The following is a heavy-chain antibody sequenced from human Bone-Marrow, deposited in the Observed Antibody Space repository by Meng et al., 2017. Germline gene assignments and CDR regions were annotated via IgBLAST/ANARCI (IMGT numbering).Heavy chain of an antibody. CDR3: ARGLGVGAQGRGCWFDP. Sequence: GESLKISCAASGFTFSSYEMNWVRQAPGKGLEWVSYISSSGSTIYYADSVKGRFTISRDNAKNSLYLQMNSLRAEDTAVYYCARGLGVGAQGRGCWFDPWGQGTLVTVSS. D-gene: IGHD1-26*01. CDR2: ISSSGSTI. V-gene: IGHV3-48*03. J-gene: IGHJ5*02. CDR1: GFTFSSYE.